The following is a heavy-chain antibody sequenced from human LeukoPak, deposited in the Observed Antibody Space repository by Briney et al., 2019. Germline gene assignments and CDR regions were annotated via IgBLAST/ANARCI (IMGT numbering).Heavy chain of an antibody. Sequence: GGSLRLSCAASGFTVSSNYMSWVRQAPGKGLEWVSVIYSGGSTYYADSVKGRFTISRDNSKNTLYLQMNSLRAEDTVVYYCARGVDSSGWYGGPFDYWGQGTLVTVSS. V-gene: IGHV3-53*01. CDR1: GFTVSSNY. CDR2: IYSGGST. CDR3: ARGVDSSGWYGGPFDY. D-gene: IGHD6-19*01. J-gene: IGHJ4*02.